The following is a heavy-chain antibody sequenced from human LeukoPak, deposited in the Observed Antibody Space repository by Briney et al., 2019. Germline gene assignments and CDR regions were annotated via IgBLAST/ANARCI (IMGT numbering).Heavy chain of an antibody. J-gene: IGHJ4*02. CDR1: GFTFSSYW. Sequence: GGSLRLSCAASGFTFSSYWMSWVRQAPGKGLEWVANIKQDGSEKYYVDSVKGRFTISRDNAKNSLYLQMNSLRAEDTAVHYCARDHTLAAADSSASDYWGQGTLVTVSS. D-gene: IGHD6-13*01. CDR3: ARDHTLAAADSSASDY. CDR2: IKQDGSEK. V-gene: IGHV3-7*01.